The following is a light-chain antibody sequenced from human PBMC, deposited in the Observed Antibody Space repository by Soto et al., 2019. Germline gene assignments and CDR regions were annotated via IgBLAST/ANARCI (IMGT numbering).Light chain of an antibody. V-gene: IGLV2-14*01. CDR1: NSDVVGYND. J-gene: IGLJ2*01. CDR2: EVS. Sequence: QSALTQPASVSGSPGQSITISCTGPNSDVVGYNDVSWYQQHPGKAPKLLIYEVSNRPSGVSNRFSGSKSGNTASLTISGLQAEDEADYYCSLYTCSNPCVFGGGTKLTVL. CDR3: SLYTCSNPCV.